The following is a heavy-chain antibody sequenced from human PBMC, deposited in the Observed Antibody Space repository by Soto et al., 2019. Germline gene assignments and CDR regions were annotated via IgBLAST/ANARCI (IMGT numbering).Heavy chain of an antibody. CDR2: IYNDGTYS. CDR3: TRGPRPISTGTGAY. CDR1: GFIFKMYW. D-gene: IGHD3-10*01. V-gene: IGHV3-74*01. Sequence: LRLSCAASGFIFKMYWMHWVRQSPGKGLVWISRIYNDGTYSDYADSVRGRFTMSRDNVNDTLYLQMNNLRAEDSGLYYCTRGPRPISTGTGAYWGQGTQVTVSS. J-gene: IGHJ4*02.